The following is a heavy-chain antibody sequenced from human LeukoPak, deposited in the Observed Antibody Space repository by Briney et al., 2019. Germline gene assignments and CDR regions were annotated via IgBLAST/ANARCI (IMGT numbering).Heavy chain of an antibody. J-gene: IGHJ6*03. D-gene: IGHD6-19*01. CDR2: IIPIFGTA. CDR3: ARARAVAGPGDYYYYMDV. Sequence: SVKVSCKASGGTFSSYAISRVRQAPGQGLEWMGGIIPIFGTANYAQKFQGRVTITTDESTSTAYMELSSLRSEDTAVYYCARARAVAGPGDYYYYMDVWGKGTTVTVSS. V-gene: IGHV1-69*05. CDR1: GGTFSSYA.